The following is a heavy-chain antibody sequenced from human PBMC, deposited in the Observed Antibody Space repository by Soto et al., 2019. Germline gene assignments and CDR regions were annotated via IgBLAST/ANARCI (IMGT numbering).Heavy chain of an antibody. Sequence: EVQLVESGGGLIQPGGSLRLSCAASGFTVSSNYMSWVRQAPGKGLEWVSVIYSGGGTYYADSVKGRFTISRDNSKNILYLQMNSLRAEVTAVYYCTGDSSSSPYYYGMDVWGQGTTVNVSS. D-gene: IGHD6-6*01. CDR1: GFTVSSNY. CDR3: TGDSSSSPYYYGMDV. J-gene: IGHJ6*02. CDR2: IYSGGGT. V-gene: IGHV3-53*01.